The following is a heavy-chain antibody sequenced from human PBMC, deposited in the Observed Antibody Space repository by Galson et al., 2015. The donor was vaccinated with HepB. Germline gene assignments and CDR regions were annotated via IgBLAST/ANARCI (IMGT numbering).Heavy chain of an antibody. V-gene: IGHV3-30*03. CDR2: ISYDGSNK. CDR3: ATNYYGSGSYYNLRDYYFDY. D-gene: IGHD3-10*01. J-gene: IGHJ4*02. Sequence: SLRLSCAASGFTFSSYGMHWVRQAPGKGLEWVAVISYDGSNKYYADSVKGRFTISRDNSKNTLYLQMNSLRAEDTAVYYCATNYYGSGSYYNLRDYYFDYWGQGTLVTVSS. CDR1: GFTFSSYG.